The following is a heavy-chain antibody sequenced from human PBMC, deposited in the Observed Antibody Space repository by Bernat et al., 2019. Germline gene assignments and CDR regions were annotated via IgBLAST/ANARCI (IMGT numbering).Heavy chain of an antibody. CDR2: VSAYNGDT. V-gene: IGHV1-18*01. CDR3: ATTSVSLYWYFDL. Sequence: QGELVQSGTEMKKLGASVRVSCKAPGFIFTSNGFAWVRQAPGQGLEWMGRVSAYNGDTQYAQKCQGRVLMTTDSSTTTAYMELKNLRSDDTAVYFCATTSVSLYWYFDLWGRGTLVTVSS. J-gene: IGHJ2*01. CDR1: GFIFTSNG.